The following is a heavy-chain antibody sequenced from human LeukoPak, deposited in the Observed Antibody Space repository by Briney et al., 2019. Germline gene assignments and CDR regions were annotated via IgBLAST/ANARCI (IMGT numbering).Heavy chain of an antibody. CDR1: GFTVSSNY. Sequence: GGSLRLSCAASGFTVSSNYMSWVRQAPGKGLEWVSVIYSGGSTYYADSVKGRFTISRDNSKNTLYLQMNSLRAEDTAVYYCARGPYSSSWYTAEVAYFDYWVQGTLSPSPQ. D-gene: IGHD6-13*01. V-gene: IGHV3-53*01. CDR3: ARGPYSSSWYTAEVAYFDY. CDR2: IYSGGST. J-gene: IGHJ4*02.